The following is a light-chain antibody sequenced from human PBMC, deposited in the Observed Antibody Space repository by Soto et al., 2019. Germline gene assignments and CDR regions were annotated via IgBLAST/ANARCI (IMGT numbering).Light chain of an antibody. CDR3: QQYESSSSWT. Sequence: DIQMTQSPSTLSASVGDRVTITCRASQSVSSYLAWYQQKPGKAPKLLIYDASSLEGGVPSRFSGSRSGTEFTITISSLQPDDFATYYCQQYESSSSWTLGQGTKVEI. CDR1: QSVSSY. V-gene: IGKV1-5*01. J-gene: IGKJ1*01. CDR2: DAS.